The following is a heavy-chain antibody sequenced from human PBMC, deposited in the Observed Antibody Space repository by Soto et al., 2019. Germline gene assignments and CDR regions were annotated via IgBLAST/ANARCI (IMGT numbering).Heavy chain of an antibody. CDR1: GFAFSSYG. CDR3: AREGDAHWSGRRCFHYYGLDV. CDR2: VEYDGNTK. J-gene: IGHJ6*02. D-gene: IGHD3-3*01. Sequence: QGQLVESGGGVVQPGTSLRLSCAGSGFAFSSYGIHWVRQAPGKGLGWVGLVEYDGNTKFYADSVKGRFTISRDNSKKAAYLHLNRLRAEDTALYYCAREGDAHWSGRRCFHYYGLDVWGQGTTVIVSS. V-gene: IGHV3-30*19.